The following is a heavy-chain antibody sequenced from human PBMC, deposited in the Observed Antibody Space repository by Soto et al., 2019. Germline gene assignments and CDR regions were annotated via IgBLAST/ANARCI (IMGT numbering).Heavy chain of an antibody. V-gene: IGHV1-18*01. CDR1: GYTFTSYG. CDR2: ISAYNGNA. Sequence: ASVKVSCKASGYTFTSYGISWVRQAPGQGLEWMGWISAYNGNANYAQKLQGRVTMTTDTSTSTAYMELRSLRSDDTAVYYCARVEMATTSRDYWGQGTLVTVSS. D-gene: IGHD1-1*01. J-gene: IGHJ4*02. CDR3: ARVEMATTSRDY.